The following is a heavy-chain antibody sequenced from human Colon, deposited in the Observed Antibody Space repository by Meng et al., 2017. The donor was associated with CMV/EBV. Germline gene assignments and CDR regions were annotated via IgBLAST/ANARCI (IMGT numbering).Heavy chain of an antibody. CDR1: GGSFNAYY. Sequence: QLQLQQWGAGLLKPSETLFLPCPISGGSFNAYYLTWIRQSPGKGLEWIGELNHSGSTNYNPSLKSRVTISIDTSKRHFSLRLTSVTAADTAVYYCARGRNGWLLPLDSWGQGTLVTVSS. V-gene: IGHV4-34*01. CDR3: ARGRNGWLLPLDS. J-gene: IGHJ4*02. CDR2: LNHSGST. D-gene: IGHD3-3*01.